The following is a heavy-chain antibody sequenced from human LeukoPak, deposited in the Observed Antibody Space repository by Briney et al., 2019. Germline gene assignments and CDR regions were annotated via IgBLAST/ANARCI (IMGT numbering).Heavy chain of an antibody. CDR3: ARGPPADIVVVPAAPTFDY. V-gene: IGHV4-34*01. Sequence: SESLSLTCAVYGGSFSGYYWRWVRQPPGKGLEGRGEINHSGSTNYNPSLKSRVTISVDTSKNQFSLKLRSVPAADTAVYYCARGPPADIVVVPAAPTFDYWRQGTLVTLSS. D-gene: IGHD2-2*01. CDR1: GGSFSGYY. CDR2: INHSGST. J-gene: IGHJ4*02.